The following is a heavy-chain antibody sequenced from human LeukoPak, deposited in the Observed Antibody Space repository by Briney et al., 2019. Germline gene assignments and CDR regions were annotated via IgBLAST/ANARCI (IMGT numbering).Heavy chain of an antibody. CDR1: GFTFSSYW. CDR3: AREGSNADWYFDL. CDR2: ISSRGDTI. J-gene: IGHJ2*01. D-gene: IGHD1-26*01. Sequence: GGSLRLSCAASGFTFSSYWMSWVRQAPGKGLEWISYISSRGDTIYYADSVKGQFTISRDNAKNSLYLQMNSLRADDTAVYYCAREGSNADWYFDLWGRGTLVTVSS. V-gene: IGHV3-48*01.